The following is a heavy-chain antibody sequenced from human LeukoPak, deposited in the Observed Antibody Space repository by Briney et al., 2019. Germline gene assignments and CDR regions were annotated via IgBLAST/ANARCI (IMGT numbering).Heavy chain of an antibody. J-gene: IGHJ4*02. CDR2: MYQSGST. V-gene: IGHV4-38-2*02. CDR1: GYSISSGYY. D-gene: IGHD1-26*01. CDR3: ARGKSRGSHIDY. Sequence: SETLSPTCTVSGYSISSGYYWGWIRQPPGKGLEWIGSMYQSGSTYYNPSLKSRVTISVDTSKNQFSLKLRSVTAADTAVYYCARGKSRGSHIDYWGQGTLVTVSS.